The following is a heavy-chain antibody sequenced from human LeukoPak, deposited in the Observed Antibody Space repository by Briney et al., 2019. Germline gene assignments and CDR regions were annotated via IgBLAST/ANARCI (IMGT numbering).Heavy chain of an antibody. CDR3: ARGNYYDSSFYWYFDL. D-gene: IGHD3-22*01. CDR2: IYHSGST. J-gene: IGHJ2*01. Sequence: SETPSLTCTVSGGSISSGGYYWSWIRQPPGKGLEWIGYIYHSGSTYYNPSLKSRVTISVDRSKNQFSLKLSSVTAADTAVYYCARGNYYDSSFYWYFDLWGRGTLVTVSS. V-gene: IGHV4-30-2*01. CDR1: GGSISSGGYY.